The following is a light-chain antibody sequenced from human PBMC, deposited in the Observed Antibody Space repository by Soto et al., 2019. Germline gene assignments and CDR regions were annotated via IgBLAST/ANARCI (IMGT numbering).Light chain of an antibody. Sequence: DIVMTQSPRSLSVTPGEPASISCRSSQSLLHSSGYNYLDWYLQRPGQSPQLLIYLGSNRASGVTDRFSGSGSGTDFPMKISRVEADDVGVYYCMQGLRTTFTFGTGTKVDIK. CDR3: MQGLRTTFT. V-gene: IGKV2-28*01. CDR2: LGS. J-gene: IGKJ3*01. CDR1: QSLLHSSGYNY.